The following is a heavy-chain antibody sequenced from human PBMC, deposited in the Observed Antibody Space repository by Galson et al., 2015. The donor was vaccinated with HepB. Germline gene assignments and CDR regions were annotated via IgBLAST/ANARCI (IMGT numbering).Heavy chain of an antibody. CDR2: ISYDGSNK. J-gene: IGHJ4*02. CDR1: GFTFSSYA. D-gene: IGHD3-22*01. Sequence: SLRLSCAASGFTFSSYAMHWVRQAPGKGPEWVAVISYDGSNKYYADSVKGRFTISRDNSKNTLYLQMNSLRAEDTAVYYCAREAITMIVVVREGYFDYWGQGTLVTVSS. CDR3: AREAITMIVVVREGYFDY. V-gene: IGHV3-30*04.